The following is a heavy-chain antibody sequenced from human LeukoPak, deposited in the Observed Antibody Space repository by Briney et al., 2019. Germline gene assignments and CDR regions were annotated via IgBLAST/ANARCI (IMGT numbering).Heavy chain of an antibody. CDR3: AATISRGAAADY. V-gene: IGHV3-43*02. Sequence: RSGGSLRLSCAASGFTFDDYAMHWVRQAPGKGLEWVSLISGDGGSTYYADSVKGRFTISRGNSKNSLYLQMNSLRTEDTALYYCAATISRGAAADYWGQGTLVTVSS. CDR1: GFTFDDYA. D-gene: IGHD6-13*01. CDR2: ISGDGGST. J-gene: IGHJ4*02.